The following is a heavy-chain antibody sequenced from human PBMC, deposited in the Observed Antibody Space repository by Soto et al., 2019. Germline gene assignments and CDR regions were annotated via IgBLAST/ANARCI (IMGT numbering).Heavy chain of an antibody. Sequence: QVQLVQSGAQVKKPGSSVKVSCKASGGTFSSYTISWVRQAPGQGLEWMGRIIPILGIAHYAQKFQGRVTITADKSTSTAYMELSSLRSEDTAVYYCARDTYCSSTSCPFDYWGQGTLVTVSS. CDR2: IIPILGIA. J-gene: IGHJ4*02. V-gene: IGHV1-69*08. D-gene: IGHD2-2*01. CDR3: ARDTYCSSTSCPFDY. CDR1: GGTFSSYT.